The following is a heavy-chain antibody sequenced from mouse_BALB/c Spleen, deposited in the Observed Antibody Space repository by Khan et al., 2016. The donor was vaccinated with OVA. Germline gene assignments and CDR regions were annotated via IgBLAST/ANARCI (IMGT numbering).Heavy chain of an antibody. J-gene: IGHJ3*01. V-gene: IGHV1-61*01. Sequence: QVQLQQPGAELVRPGASVKLSCKASGYTFTSYWMNWVKQRPGQGLEWIGMIDPSDSRTHYNQLFKDKATLTVDKSSSTAYMHLTSLTSEDSAIYCCSRGGYGTSFAFWGQGTLVTVSA. CDR3: SRGGYGTSFAF. CDR2: IDPSDSRT. D-gene: IGHD2-10*02. CDR1: GYTFTSYW.